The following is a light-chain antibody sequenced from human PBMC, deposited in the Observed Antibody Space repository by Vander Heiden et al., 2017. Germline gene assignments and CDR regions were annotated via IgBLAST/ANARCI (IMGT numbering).Light chain of an antibody. CDR3: AAWDDSLNGYV. J-gene: IGLJ1*01. CDR1: SPNIGTNT. V-gene: IGLV1-44*01. CDR2: NNN. Sequence: QSVLTQPPSASGTPGQRVTISCSGSSPNIGTNTVDWYHQLPGTAPKLLIYNNNQRPSGVPDRFSGSKSGTSASLAISGLQSEDEADDYCAAWDDSLNGYVFGPGTKVTVL.